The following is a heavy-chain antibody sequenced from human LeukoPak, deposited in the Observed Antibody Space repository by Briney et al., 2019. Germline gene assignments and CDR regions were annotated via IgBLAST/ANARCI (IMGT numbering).Heavy chain of an antibody. CDR3: AQNSGGATIEDYPH. Sequence: GGSLRLSCAASGFTFRNFGMHWVRQAPGKGLEWVAFISYDRTSKYYTNSVRGRFTISRDNSNNTLSLQMNSLRAEDTAVYYCAQNSGGATIEDYPHWGQGSLVIVSS. V-gene: IGHV3-30*03. J-gene: IGHJ1*01. D-gene: IGHD3-16*01. CDR1: GFTFRNFG. CDR2: ISYDRTSK.